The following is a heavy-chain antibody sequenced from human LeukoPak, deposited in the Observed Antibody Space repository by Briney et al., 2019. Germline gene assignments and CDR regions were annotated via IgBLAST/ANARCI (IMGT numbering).Heavy chain of an antibody. D-gene: IGHD3-22*01. J-gene: IGHJ6*03. CDR3: ARVHVGNYYDSSGYYPAYFYYYMDV. CDR2: IYSGGST. CDR1: GFTVSSNY. V-gene: IGHV3-53*01. Sequence: GGSLRLSCAASGFTVSSNYMSWVRQAPGKGLEWVSVIYSGGSTYYADSVKGRFTISRDNSKNTLYLQMNSLRAEDTAVYYCARVHVGNYYDSSGYYPAYFYYYMDVWGKGTTVTIS.